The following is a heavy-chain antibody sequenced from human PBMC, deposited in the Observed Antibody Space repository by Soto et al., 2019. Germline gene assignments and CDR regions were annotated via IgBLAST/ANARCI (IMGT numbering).Heavy chain of an antibody. V-gene: IGHV6-1*01. CDR1: GDSVSSNSAA. J-gene: IGHJ5*02. Sequence: LSLTCAISGDSVSSNSAAWNWIRQSPSRGLEWLGRTYYRSKWYSYYAVSVKSRLTIKPDASKNQFSLQLISVTPEDTAVYYCARGPAALDPWGQGTLVTVSS. D-gene: IGHD6-25*01. CDR2: TYYRSKWYS. CDR3: ARGPAALDP.